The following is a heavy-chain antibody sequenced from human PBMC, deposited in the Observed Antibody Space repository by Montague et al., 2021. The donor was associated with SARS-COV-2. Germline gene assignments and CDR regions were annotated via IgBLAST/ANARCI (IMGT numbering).Heavy chain of an antibody. J-gene: IGHJ6*02. CDR2: IDWDDDK. V-gene: IGHV2-70*01. CDR3: ARRPHSPPGPRYYDYGMGV. Sequence: PALVKPTQTLTLTCTFSGFSLSTSGMCVSWIRQPPGKALEWLALIDWDDDKYYSTSLKTRLTISKDTSKNQVVLTMTNMDPVDTATYYCARRPHSPPGPRYYDYGMGVWGQGTTVTVSS. CDR1: GFSLSTSGMC. D-gene: IGHD6-13*01.